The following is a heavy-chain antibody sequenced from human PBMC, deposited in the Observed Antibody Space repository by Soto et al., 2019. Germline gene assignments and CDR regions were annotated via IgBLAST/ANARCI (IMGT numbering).Heavy chain of an antibody. Sequence: AETLSLSCTVSDGSISSYYWSGSGQPAGKGLDGIGRIYTSGSTNYNPSLKSRVTMSVDTSKNQFSLKLSPVPAADTAAYYCARECDLWSGYSLKGPYNWFDPWGQGTLVTVSS. CDR1: DGSISSYY. V-gene: IGHV4-4*07. J-gene: IGHJ5*02. CDR2: IYTSGST. D-gene: IGHD3-3*01. CDR3: ARECDLWSGYSLKGPYNWFDP.